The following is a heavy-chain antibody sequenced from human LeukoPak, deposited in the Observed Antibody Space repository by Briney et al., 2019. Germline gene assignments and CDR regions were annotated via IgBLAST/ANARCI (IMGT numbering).Heavy chain of an antibody. V-gene: IGHV1-69*06. CDR2: IIPIFGTA. Sequence: ASVKVSCKASGYTFTSYYMHWVRQAPGQGLEWMGGIIPIFGTANYAQKFQGRVTITADKSTSTAYMELSSLRSEDTAVYYCARVIAVAGNYYYYYMDVWGKGTTVTVSS. D-gene: IGHD6-19*01. CDR3: ARVIAVAGNYYYYYMDV. CDR1: GYTFTSYY. J-gene: IGHJ6*03.